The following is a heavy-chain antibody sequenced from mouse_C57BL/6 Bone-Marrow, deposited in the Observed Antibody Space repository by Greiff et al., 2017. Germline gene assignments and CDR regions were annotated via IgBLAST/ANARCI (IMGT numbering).Heavy chain of an antibody. Sequence: QVQLQQPGAELVRPGSSVKLSCKASGYTFTSYWMHWVKQRPIQGLEWIGNIDPSDSETHYNQKFKDKATLTVDKSSSTAYMQLSSLTSEDSAVYYCAKGYYYGSSDGDYAMDYWGQGTSVTVSS. J-gene: IGHJ4*01. V-gene: IGHV1-52*01. CDR3: AKGYYYGSSDGDYAMDY. D-gene: IGHD1-1*01. CDR1: GYTFTSYW. CDR2: IDPSDSET.